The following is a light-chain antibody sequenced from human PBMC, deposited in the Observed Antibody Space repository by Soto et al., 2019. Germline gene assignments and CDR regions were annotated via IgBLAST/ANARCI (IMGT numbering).Light chain of an antibody. CDR2: WAS. J-gene: IGKJ4*01. Sequence: DIVLTQSPDSLAVSLGETATINCKASQSVLFSHNNKNYLAWYQQRPGQPPRLLIYWASSRESGVPDRFSGSGSGTDFTLTISSLQAEDVAVYYCQQRSNWPLTFGGGTKVEIK. V-gene: IGKV4-1*01. CDR1: QSVLFSHNNKNY. CDR3: QQRSNWPLT.